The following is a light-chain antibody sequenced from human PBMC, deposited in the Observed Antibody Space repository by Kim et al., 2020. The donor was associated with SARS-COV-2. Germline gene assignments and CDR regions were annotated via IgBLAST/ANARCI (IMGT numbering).Light chain of an antibody. J-gene: IGLJ2*01. CDR1: SGSIASNY. CDR2: EDN. V-gene: IGLV6-57*04. Sequence: NFMLTQPHSVSESPGKTVTISCTSSSGSIASNYVQWYQQRPGSAPTTVIYEDNQRPSGVPDRFSGSIDSSSNSASLTISGLKTEDEADYYCQSYDSSNKGVFGGGTQLTVL. CDR3: QSYDSSNKGV.